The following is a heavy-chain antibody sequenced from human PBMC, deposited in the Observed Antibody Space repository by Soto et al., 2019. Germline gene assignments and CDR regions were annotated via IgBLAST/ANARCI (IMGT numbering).Heavy chain of an antibody. D-gene: IGHD3-10*02. CDR2: ITPMFGAP. CDR3: DRVFTGRWFDP. V-gene: IGHV1-69*06. J-gene: IGHJ5*02. CDR1: GGPFSSYA. Sequence: QVQLVQSGAEVKKPGSSVKVSCTASGGPFSSYAISWVRQAPGQGLEWMGVITPMFGAPHYAQNFKSRITITSDMSTNTACMELSSLTSGDTAGYFCDRVFTGRWFDPWGQGTLVTVSS.